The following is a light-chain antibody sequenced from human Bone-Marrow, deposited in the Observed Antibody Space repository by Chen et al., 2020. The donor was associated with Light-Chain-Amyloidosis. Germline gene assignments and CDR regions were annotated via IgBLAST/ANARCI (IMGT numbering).Light chain of an antibody. J-gene: IGKJ4*01. V-gene: IGKV1-9*01. CDR1: QGISSY. CDR2: AAS. Sequence: IQLTQSPSFLSASVGDRVTITCRASQGISSYLAWYQQKPGKAPKLLIYAASTLQSGVPSRFSGSGSGTEFTLTISSLQPEDFANYYCQQLNSYPLFGGGTKVEIK. CDR3: QQLNSYPL.